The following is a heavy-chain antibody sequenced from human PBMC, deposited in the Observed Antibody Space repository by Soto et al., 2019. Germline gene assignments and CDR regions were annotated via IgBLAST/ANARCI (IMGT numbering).Heavy chain of an antibody. V-gene: IGHV3-43*01. D-gene: IGHD4-17*01. CDR3: AKDGGFDYGFWYFDL. CDR1: GFNFDDYT. CDR2: ISWDGGST. J-gene: IGHJ2*01. Sequence: PGGSLRLFCAASGFNFDDYTIHWVRQAPGKGLEWVSLISWDGGSTYYADSVKGRFTISRDNSKNSLYLQMNSLRTEDTAVYYCAKDGGFDYGFWYFDLWGRGTPVTVSS.